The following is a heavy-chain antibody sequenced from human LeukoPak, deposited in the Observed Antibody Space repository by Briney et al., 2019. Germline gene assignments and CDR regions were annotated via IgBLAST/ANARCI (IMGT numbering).Heavy chain of an antibody. V-gene: IGHV1-8*02. CDR3: AREYSSGWYVDY. Sequence: GASVKVSCKASGYTFTGYYMHWVRQAPGQGLEWMGWINPNSGNTGYAQKFQGRVTMTRNTSISTAYMELSSLRSEDTAVYYCAREYSSGWYVDYWGQGTLVTVSS. CDR2: INPNSGNT. J-gene: IGHJ4*02. D-gene: IGHD6-19*01. CDR1: GYTFTGYY.